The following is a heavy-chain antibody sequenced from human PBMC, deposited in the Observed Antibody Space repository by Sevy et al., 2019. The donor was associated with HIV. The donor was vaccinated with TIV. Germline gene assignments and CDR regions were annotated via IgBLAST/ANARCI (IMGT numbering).Heavy chain of an antibody. V-gene: IGHV3-48*01. CDR3: ARDPIAVAGTLNYFDY. J-gene: IGHJ4*02. Sequence: GGSLRLSCAASGFTFSSYSMNWVRQPPGKGLEWVSYISGSSSTIYYADSVKGRFTISRDNAKNLLYLQMNSLRADDTAVYYCARDPIAVAGTLNYFDYWGQGTLVTVSS. CDR2: ISGSSSTI. CDR1: GFTFSSYS. D-gene: IGHD6-19*01.